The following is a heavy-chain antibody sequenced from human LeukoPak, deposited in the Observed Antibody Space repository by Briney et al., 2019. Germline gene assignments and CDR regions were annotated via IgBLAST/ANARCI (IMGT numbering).Heavy chain of an antibody. CDR2: INHSGSS. CDR1: GGSFSAYY. CDR3: APRGDIEHSYVYGKWFDP. J-gene: IGHJ5*02. V-gene: IGHV4-34*01. D-gene: IGHD5-18*01. Sequence: SETLSLTCAVYGGSFSAYYWTWIRQPPGKGLEWIGEINHSGSSNYNSSLRSRVTISVDTSYKQFSLRLSSVTAADTAVYYCAPRGDIEHSYVYGKWFDPWGPGTRVTVSS.